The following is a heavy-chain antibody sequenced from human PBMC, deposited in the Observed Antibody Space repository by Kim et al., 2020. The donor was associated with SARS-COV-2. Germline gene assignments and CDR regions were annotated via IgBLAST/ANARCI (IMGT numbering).Heavy chain of an antibody. CDR2: ISAGGGTT. J-gene: IGHJ4*02. V-gene: IGHV3-23*01. Sequence: GGSLRLSCEASGFTFSSYAMSWVRQAPGKGLEWVSAISAGGGTTYHADSVKGRFTISRDNSKNTLYLQMSSLRVEDTAVYYCAYNWNCDYWGQGTLVTVSS. D-gene: IGHD1-1*01. CDR3: AYNWNCDY. CDR1: GFTFSSYA.